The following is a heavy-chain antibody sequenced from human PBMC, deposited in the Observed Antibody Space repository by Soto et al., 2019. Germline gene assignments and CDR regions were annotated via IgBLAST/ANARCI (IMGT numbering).Heavy chain of an antibody. J-gene: IGHJ4*02. CDR2: IWYDGSNK. V-gene: IGHV3-33*01. CDR3: ARGVGGVLVAGFDY. Sequence: GGSLSLSCTASGFNFSSYGMHWVRQAPGKGLEWVAVIWYDGSNKYYADSVKGRFTISRDNSKNTLYLQMNSLRAEDTAVYYCARGVGGVLVAGFDYWGQGTLVTVSS. CDR1: GFNFSSYG. D-gene: IGHD6-19*01.